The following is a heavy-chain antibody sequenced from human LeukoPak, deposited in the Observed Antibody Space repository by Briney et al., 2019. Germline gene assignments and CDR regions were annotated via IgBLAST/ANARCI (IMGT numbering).Heavy chain of an antibody. CDR2: ISGSGGST. CDR1: GFTFSSYA. J-gene: IGHJ5*02. V-gene: IGHV3-23*01. D-gene: IGHD6-19*01. Sequence: GGSLRLSCAASGFTFSSYAMSWVRQAPGKGLVWVSAISGSGGSTYYADSVKGRFTISRDNSKNTLYLQMNSLRAEDTAVYYCAKNSGGWGLGGWFDPWGQGTLVTVSS. CDR3: AKNSGGWGLGGWFDP.